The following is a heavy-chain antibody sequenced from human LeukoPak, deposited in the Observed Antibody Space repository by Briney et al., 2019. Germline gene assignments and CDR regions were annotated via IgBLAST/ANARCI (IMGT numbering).Heavy chain of an antibody. CDR3: ARQTRDCSSASCQIDY. Sequence: RTSETLSLTCTVSGGSISSSSYFGDWIRQPPGKGLEWIGYIYYSGSTYYNPSLKSRVTVSVDTSKNQFSLKLSSVTAADTAVYYCARQTRDCSSASCQIDYWGQGTLVTVSS. J-gene: IGHJ4*02. V-gene: IGHV4-39*01. CDR2: IYYSGST. CDR1: GGSISSSSYF. D-gene: IGHD2-2*01.